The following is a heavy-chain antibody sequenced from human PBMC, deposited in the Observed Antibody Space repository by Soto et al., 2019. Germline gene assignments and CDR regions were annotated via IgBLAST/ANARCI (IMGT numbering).Heavy chain of an antibody. CDR2: IIPIFGTA. V-gene: IGHV1-69*06. D-gene: IGHD3-9*01. Sequence: ASVKVSCKASGGTFSSYAISWVRQAPGQGLEWMGGIIPIFGTANYAQKFQGRVTITADKSTSTAYMELSGLRSEDTAVYYCAIDILTGYYKRPHAFDIWGQGTMVTVSS. CDR3: AIDILTGYYKRPHAFDI. CDR1: GGTFSSYA. J-gene: IGHJ3*02.